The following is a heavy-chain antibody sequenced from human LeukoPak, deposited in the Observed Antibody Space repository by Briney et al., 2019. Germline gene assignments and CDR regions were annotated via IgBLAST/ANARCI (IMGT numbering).Heavy chain of an antibody. CDR2: INPNSGGT. CDR3: ARYYDSSGYLIDDAFDI. Sequence: ASVKVSCKASGYTFTGYYMHWVRQAPGQGLEWMGQINPNSGGTNYAQKFQGRVTMTRDTSISTAYMELSRLRSDDTAVYYCARYYDSSGYLIDDAFDIWGQGTMVTISS. J-gene: IGHJ3*02. V-gene: IGHV1-2*06. CDR1: GYTFTGYY. D-gene: IGHD3-22*01.